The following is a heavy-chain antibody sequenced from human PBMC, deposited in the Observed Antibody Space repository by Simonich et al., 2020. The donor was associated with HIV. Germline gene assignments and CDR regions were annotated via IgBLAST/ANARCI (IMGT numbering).Heavy chain of an antibody. CDR1: GFTFSSYS. D-gene: IGHD2-2*01. CDR3: ARDGRKGSSTSCSDY. CDR2: ISSSSSYI. Sequence: EVQLVDSGGGLVKPGGSLRLSCAASGFTFSSYSMKWVRQAPGKGLEWVSSISSSSSYIYYVDSLKGRFTISRDNAKNSLYLQMNSLRAEDTAVYYCARDGRKGSSTSCSDYWGQGTLVTVSS. V-gene: IGHV3-21*01. J-gene: IGHJ4*02.